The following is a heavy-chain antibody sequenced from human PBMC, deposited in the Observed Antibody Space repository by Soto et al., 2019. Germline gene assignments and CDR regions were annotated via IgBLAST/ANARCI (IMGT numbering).Heavy chain of an antibody. CDR1: GGSLSSGGYY. CDR3: ARDSDSSGFFDY. V-gene: IGHV4-31*03. CDR2: IYYSGST. D-gene: IGHD3-22*01. Sequence: SETLSLTCTVSGGSLSSGGYYWSWIRQHPGKGLEWIGYIYYSGSTYYNPSLKSRVTISVDTSKNQFSLKLSSVTAADTAVYYCARDSDSSGFFDYWGQGTLVNVSS. J-gene: IGHJ4*02.